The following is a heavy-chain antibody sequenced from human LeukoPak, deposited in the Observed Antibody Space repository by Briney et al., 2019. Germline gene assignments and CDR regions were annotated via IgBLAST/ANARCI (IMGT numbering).Heavy chain of an antibody. Sequence: ASVKVSCKASGYTFTGYYMHWARQAPGQGLEWMGWINPNSGGTNYAQKFQGRVTMTRDTSISTAYMELSSLRSEDTAVYYCARAGGRQLERRSYYYYYYMDVWGKGTTVTISS. CDR2: INPNSGGT. V-gene: IGHV1-2*02. J-gene: IGHJ6*03. CDR3: ARAGGRQLERRSYYYYYYMDV. CDR1: GYTFTGYY. D-gene: IGHD1-1*01.